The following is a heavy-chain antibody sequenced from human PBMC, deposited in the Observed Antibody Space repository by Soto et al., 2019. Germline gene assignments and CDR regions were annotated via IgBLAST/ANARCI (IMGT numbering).Heavy chain of an antibody. D-gene: IGHD6-13*01. J-gene: IGHJ5*02. CDR2: ISAYNGNT. V-gene: IGHV1-18*01. CDR3: ARVLIAAAGSWFDP. CDR1: GYTFTSYG. Sequence: ASVKVSCKASGYTFTSYGISWARHAPGQGLEWMGWISAYNGNTNYAQKLQGRVTMTTDTSTSTAYMELRSLRSDDTAVYYCARVLIAAAGSWFDPWGQGTLVTVS.